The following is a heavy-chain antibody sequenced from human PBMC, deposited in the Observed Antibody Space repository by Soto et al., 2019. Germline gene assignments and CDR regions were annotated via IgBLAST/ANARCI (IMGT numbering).Heavy chain of an antibody. J-gene: IGHJ5*01. CDR1: GFTFSSYT. Sequence: EVQLVESGGGLVKPGGSLRLSCAASGFTFSSYTMNWVRQAPGKGLEWISSISSGSSYIYYAGSVKGRFTISRDNAKNSLFLQMNSLTADDTAVYYCARDILSGGAYPDSWGQGTKVTVSS. D-gene: IGHD3-10*01. CDR2: ISSGSSYI. CDR3: ARDILSGGAYPDS. V-gene: IGHV3-21*01.